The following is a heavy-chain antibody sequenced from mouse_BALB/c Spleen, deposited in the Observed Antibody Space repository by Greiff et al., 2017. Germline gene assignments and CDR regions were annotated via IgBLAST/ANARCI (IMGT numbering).Heavy chain of an antibody. D-gene: IGHD2-14*01. CDR1: GFSLTGYG. CDR3: ARIYYRYGGYAMDY. Sequence: VKVVESGPGLVAPSQSLSITCTVSGFSLTGYGVNWVRQPPGKGLEWLGMIWGDGSTDYNSALKSRLSISKDNSKSQVFLKMNSLQTDDTARYYCARIYYRYGGYAMDYWGQGTSVTVSS. V-gene: IGHV2-6-7*01. CDR2: IWGDGST. J-gene: IGHJ4*01.